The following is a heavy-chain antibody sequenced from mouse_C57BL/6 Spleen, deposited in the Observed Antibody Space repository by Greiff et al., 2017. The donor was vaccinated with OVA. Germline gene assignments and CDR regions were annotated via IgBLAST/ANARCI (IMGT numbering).Heavy chain of an antibody. CDR2: IYPGSGST. V-gene: IGHV1-55*01. J-gene: IGHJ4*01. CDR1: GYTFTSYW. D-gene: IGHD2-1*01. Sequence: QVQLQQSGAELVKPGASVKMSCKASGYTFTSYWITWVKQRPGQGLEWIGDIYPGSGSTNYNEKFKSKATLTVDTSSSTAYMQLSSLTSEDSAVYYCAGGNYDYYAMDYWGQGTSVTVSS. CDR3: AGGNYDYYAMDY.